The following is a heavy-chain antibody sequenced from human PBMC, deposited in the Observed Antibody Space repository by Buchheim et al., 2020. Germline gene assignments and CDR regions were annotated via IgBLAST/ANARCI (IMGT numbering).Heavy chain of an antibody. CDR1: GFIFSNYW. Sequence: EVQLVESGGGLVQPGGSLRLSCAASGFIFSNYWMHWVRQAPGKGLVWVSLIYSDGTNTNYADSVKGRITIPRDNAKSTLYPQMNSLRAEDTAVYYCARGGGSGKLDYWGQG. J-gene: IGHJ4*02. CDR3: ARGGGSGKLDY. V-gene: IGHV3-74*01. CDR2: IYSDGTNT. D-gene: IGHD5-24*01.